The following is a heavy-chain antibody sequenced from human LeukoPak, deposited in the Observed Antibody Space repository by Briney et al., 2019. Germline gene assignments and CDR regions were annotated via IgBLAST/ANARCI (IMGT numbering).Heavy chain of an antibody. CDR3: AKDGEYCSGGSCYPDY. CDR2: ISWDGGST. J-gene: IGHJ4*02. Sequence: GGSLRLSCAASGFTFDDYAMHWVRQAPGKGLEWVSLISWDGGSTYYADSVKGRFTISRDNSKNSLYLQMNSLRAEDTALYYCAKDGEYCSGGSCYPDYWGQGTLVTVSS. V-gene: IGHV3-43D*03. D-gene: IGHD2-15*01. CDR1: GFTFDDYA.